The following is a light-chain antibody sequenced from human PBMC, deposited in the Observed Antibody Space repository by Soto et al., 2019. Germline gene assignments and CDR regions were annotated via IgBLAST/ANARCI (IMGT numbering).Light chain of an antibody. CDR1: QSLVHSDGNTY. J-gene: IGKJ1*01. V-gene: IGKV2-30*02. Sequence: DIVMTQSPLSLPVTLGQPAAISCRSSQSLVHSDGNTYLNWLQQRPGQSPRRLIYKVSNRDSGVPDRFSGSGSGTEFTLTISRVEAEDIGVYYCVQGTRWPRAFGQGTKVEIK. CDR3: VQGTRWPRA. CDR2: KVS.